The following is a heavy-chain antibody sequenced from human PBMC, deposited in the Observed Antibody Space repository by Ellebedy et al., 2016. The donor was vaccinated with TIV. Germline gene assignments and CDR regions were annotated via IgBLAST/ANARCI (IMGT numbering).Heavy chain of an antibody. CDR1: GFTFSSYA. Sequence: GESLKISXAASGFTFSSYAMSWVRQAPGKGLEWVANIKQDGSEKYYVDSVKGRFTISRDNAKNSLYLQMNSLRAEDTAVYYCARGPLAMAYYDFWSGYYGGAFDIWGQGTMVTVSS. CDR2: IKQDGSEK. CDR3: ARGPLAMAYYDFWSGYYGGAFDI. V-gene: IGHV3-7*01. J-gene: IGHJ3*02. D-gene: IGHD3-3*01.